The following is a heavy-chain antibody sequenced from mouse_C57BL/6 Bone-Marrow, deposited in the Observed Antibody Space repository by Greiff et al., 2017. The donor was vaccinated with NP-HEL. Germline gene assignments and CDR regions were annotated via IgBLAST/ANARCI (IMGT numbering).Heavy chain of an antibody. CDR3: ARTPHYYGSRGDYYAMDY. V-gene: IGHV2-2*01. J-gene: IGHJ4*01. CDR1: GFSLTSYG. CDR2: IWSGGST. D-gene: IGHD1-1*01. Sequence: QVQLQQSGPGLVQPSPSLSITCTVSGFSLTSYGVHWVRQSPGKGLEWLGVIWSGGSTDYNAAFISRLGISKDNSKSHVFFKMNSLQADDTAIYYCARTPHYYGSRGDYYAMDYWGQGTSVTVSS.